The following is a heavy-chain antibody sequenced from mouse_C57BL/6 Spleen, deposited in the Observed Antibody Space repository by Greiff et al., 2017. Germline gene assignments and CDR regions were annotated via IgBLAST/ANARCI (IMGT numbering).Heavy chain of an antibody. Sequence: QVQLQQPGAELVRPGSSVKLSCKASGYTFTSYWMHWVKQRPIQGLEWIGNIDPSASDTNYNGKFKGKATLTADKSSSTAYVQLSSLTSEDAAVYFCARGGTVVEGGDYWGQGTSVTVSS. J-gene: IGHJ4*01. D-gene: IGHD1-1*01. CDR2: IDPSASDT. CDR1: GYTFTSYW. CDR3: ARGGTVVEGGDY. V-gene: IGHV1-52*01.